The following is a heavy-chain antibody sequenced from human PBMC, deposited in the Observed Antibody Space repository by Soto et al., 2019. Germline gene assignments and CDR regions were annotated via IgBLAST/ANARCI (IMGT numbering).Heavy chain of an antibody. CDR2: ISFDGINK. CDR1: GFTFGKYG. J-gene: IGHJ3*02. CDR3: AKSGDSGWYGDYVDGFDI. V-gene: IGHV3-30*18. D-gene: IGHD6-19*01. Sequence: VHLVESGGGVVRPGESLTLSCAASGFTFGKYGMHWVRQAPGKGLEWVTVISFDGINKDSADSVKGRFTISRDNSKNTLYLSMHSLRPEDTAVYYCAKSGDSGWYGDYVDGFDIWGQGTMVTVSS.